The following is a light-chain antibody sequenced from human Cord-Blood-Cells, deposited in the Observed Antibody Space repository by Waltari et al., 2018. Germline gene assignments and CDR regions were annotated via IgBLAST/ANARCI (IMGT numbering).Light chain of an antibody. CDR1: SSDVGRYNL. V-gene: IGLV2-23*02. CDR3: CSYAGSSTYWV. J-gene: IGLJ3*02. Sequence: QSALTQPASVSGSPGQSITISCTGTSSDVGRYNLVSWYQQHPGKAPKLMIYEFSKRPSGVSDRFSGSKSGNTASLTISGLQAEDEADYYCCSYAGSSTYWVFGGGTKLTVL. CDR2: EFS.